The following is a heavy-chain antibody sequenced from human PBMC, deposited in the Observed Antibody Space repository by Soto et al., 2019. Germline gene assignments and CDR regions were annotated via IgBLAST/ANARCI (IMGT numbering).Heavy chain of an antibody. CDR2: ISCSGGST. V-gene: IGHV3-23*01. J-gene: IGHJ6*02. CDR3: AKDMRGGRRRAELYYYYGMDV. Sequence: EVQLLESGGGLGQPGGSLRLSCEASGFTFSSYAMSWVRQAPGKGLEWVSAISCSGGSTYYADSVKGRFTISRDNSKNTLYLQMNSLRAEDTDVYYCAKDMRGGRRRAELYYYYGMDVWGQGTTFTVSS. CDR1: GFTFSSYA. D-gene: IGHD6-13*01.